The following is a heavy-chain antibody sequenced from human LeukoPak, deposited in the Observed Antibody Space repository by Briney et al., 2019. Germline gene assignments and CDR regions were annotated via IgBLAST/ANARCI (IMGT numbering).Heavy chain of an antibody. CDR3: AKNRGAGSHYYYHMNV. J-gene: IGHJ6*03. CDR1: GFTFSTYA. D-gene: IGHD1-26*01. Sequence: GGSLRLSCAASGFTFSTYAMRWVRRAAGKGLEWVSLISGSGGGTYYADSVKGRFTISRDNSKNTLYPQLNSLRVEDTAVYYCAKNRGAGSHYYYHMNVWGKGTTVTVSS. V-gene: IGHV3-23*01. CDR2: ISGSGGGT.